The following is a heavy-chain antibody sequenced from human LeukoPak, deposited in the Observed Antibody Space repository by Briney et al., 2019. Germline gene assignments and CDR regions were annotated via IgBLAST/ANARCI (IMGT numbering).Heavy chain of an antibody. D-gene: IGHD2-21*02. CDR2: FDPEDGET. V-gene: IGHV1-24*01. Sequence: GASVKVSCKVSGYTLTELSMHWVRQAPGKGLEWMGGFDPEDGETIYAQKFQGRVTMTEDTSTDTAYMELSSLRSEDTAVYYCATDQTEAGAFDIWGQGTMVTVSS. CDR3: ATDQTEAGAFDI. CDR1: GYTLTELS. J-gene: IGHJ3*02.